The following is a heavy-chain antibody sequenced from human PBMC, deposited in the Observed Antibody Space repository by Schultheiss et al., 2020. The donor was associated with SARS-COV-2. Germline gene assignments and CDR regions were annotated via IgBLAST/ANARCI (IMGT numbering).Heavy chain of an antibody. Sequence: GSLRLSCAASGFAFSDHYMTWIRQAPGKGLEWIGSIYHSGSTYYNPSLKSRVTISVDTSKNQFSLKLSSVTAADTAVYYCARVVGYSSSSYTDAFDIWGQGTMVTVSS. CDR3: ARVVGYSSSSYTDAFDI. D-gene: IGHD6-6*01. V-gene: IGHV4-38-2*01. CDR2: IYHSGST. CDR1: GFAFSDHY. J-gene: IGHJ3*02.